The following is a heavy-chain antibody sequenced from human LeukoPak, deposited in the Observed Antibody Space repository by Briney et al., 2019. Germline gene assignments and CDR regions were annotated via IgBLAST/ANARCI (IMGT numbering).Heavy chain of an antibody. V-gene: IGHV3-53*01. CDR1: GFTVSSNY. D-gene: IGHD1-26*01. CDR3: ARVGEGAAKD. J-gene: IGHJ4*02. CDR2: IYSGGST. Sequence: SGGSLRLSCAASGFTVSSNYMSWVRQAPGKGLEWVSFIYSGGSTLYADSVKGRFTISRDNSKNTLYLQMNSLRAEDTAVYYCARVGEGAAKDWGQGTLVPVSS.